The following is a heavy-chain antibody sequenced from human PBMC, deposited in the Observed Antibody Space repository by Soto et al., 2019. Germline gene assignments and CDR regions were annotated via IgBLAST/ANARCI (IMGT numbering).Heavy chain of an antibody. D-gene: IGHD1-7*01. Sequence: GASVKVSCKVSGYTLTELSMHWVRQAPGKGLEWMGGFDPEDGETIYAQKFQGRVTMTEDTSTDTAYMELSSLRSEDTAVYYCATAKGTGTTILGIIYYYYGMDVWGQGTTVTVSS. V-gene: IGHV1-24*01. J-gene: IGHJ6*02. CDR1: GYTLTELS. CDR2: FDPEDGET. CDR3: ATAKGTGTTILGIIYYYYGMDV.